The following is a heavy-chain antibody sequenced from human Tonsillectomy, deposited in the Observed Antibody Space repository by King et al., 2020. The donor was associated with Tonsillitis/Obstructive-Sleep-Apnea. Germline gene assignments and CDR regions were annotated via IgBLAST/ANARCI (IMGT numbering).Heavy chain of an antibody. Sequence: GGGGGGWVRAGGALRVSCAASGVSFSSYGMHWGGQAPGKGLRWVSGIHVEGGSASYADSAKGRFTISRATAKTTLYLQLNSLRAEDAAVYDCTFGGGMTTDAFDFWGQGTMVTVSS. CDR3: TFGGGMTTDAFDF. D-gene: IGHD3-16*01. CDR1: GVSFSSYG. CDR2: IHVEGGSA. V-gene: IGHV3-74*01. J-gene: IGHJ3*01.